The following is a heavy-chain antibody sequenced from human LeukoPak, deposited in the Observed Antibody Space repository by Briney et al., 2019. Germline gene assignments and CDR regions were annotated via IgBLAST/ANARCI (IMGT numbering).Heavy chain of an antibody. V-gene: IGHV3-9*01. CDR1: GFTFDDYA. D-gene: IGHD2-2*01. CDR2: ISWNSGSI. Sequence: GRSLRLSCAASGFTFDDYAMHWVRQAPGKGLEWVSGISWNSGSIGYADSVKGRFTISRDNAKNSLYLQMNSLRAEDTAVYYCAKESSTEGPAAGRFDYWGQGTLVTVSS. J-gene: IGHJ4*02. CDR3: AKESSTEGPAAGRFDY.